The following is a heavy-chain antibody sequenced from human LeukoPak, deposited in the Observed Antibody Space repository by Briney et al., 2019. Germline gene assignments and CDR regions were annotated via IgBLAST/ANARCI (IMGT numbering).Heavy chain of an antibody. Sequence: PGGSLKLSCAASGFTFTSFWMTWVRQPPGQGLEWIGEISLAGQTNYNPSLNGRVTMSLDKSSNQLSLHLTSVTAADTATCFCSRESGPFCPFGYWGQGTLVIVSS. CDR1: GFTFTSFW. J-gene: IGHJ4*02. CDR3: SRESGPFCPFGY. D-gene: IGHD1-26*01. CDR2: ISLAGQT. V-gene: IGHV4-4*01.